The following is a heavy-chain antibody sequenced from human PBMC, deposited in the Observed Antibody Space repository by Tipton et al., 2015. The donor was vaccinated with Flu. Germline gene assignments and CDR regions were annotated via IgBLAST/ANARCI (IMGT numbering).Heavy chain of an antibody. CDR2: IKEDGSEK. D-gene: IGHD3-10*01. V-gene: IGHV3-7*01. CDR3: VRDDGSTSVDY. J-gene: IGHJ4*02. Sequence: SLRLSCAASGFSFSRHWMKWGRQAPGKGLEWVANIKEDGSEKYYVDSVKGRFTISRDNAKNSLYLQMSSLRAEDTAVYYCVRDDGSTSVDYWGRGTLVSVSS. CDR1: GFSFSRHW.